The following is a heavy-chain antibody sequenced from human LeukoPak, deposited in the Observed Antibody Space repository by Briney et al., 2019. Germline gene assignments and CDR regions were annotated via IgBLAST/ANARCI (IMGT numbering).Heavy chain of an antibody. D-gene: IGHD1-26*01. CDR1: GFTFGDYD. J-gene: IGHJ4*02. Sequence: GGSLRLSCTPPGFTFGDYDMGGVRQAPGKGLEWVGFIRSKAYGGTIKYAASVKGRFTISRDDSKSIAYLQMNSLKTKDTAVYYCSCSGSYFGPFDYWGQGTLVTVSS. V-gene: IGHV3-49*04. CDR3: SCSGSYFGPFDY. CDR2: IRSKAYGGTI.